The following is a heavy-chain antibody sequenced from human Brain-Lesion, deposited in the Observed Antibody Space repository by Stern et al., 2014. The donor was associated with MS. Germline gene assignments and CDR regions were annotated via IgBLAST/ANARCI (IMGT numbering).Heavy chain of an antibody. D-gene: IGHD6-13*01. CDR2: SDHSGST. J-gene: IGHJ4*02. CDR3: ARFPASRPHVFDS. V-gene: IGHV4-4*02. Sequence: QVQLQESGPGLVKPSGTLSLTCAVSGGSISSSNWWSWVRQSPGKGLEWIGESDHSGSTIYNPSLKSRVTVSVDKSKNPFSLNLRSVTAADPAVYFCARFPASRPHVFDSWGQGTLVTVSS. CDR1: GGSISSSNW.